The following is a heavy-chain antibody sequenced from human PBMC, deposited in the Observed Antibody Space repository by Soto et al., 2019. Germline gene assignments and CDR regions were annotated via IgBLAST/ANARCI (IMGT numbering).Heavy chain of an antibody. D-gene: IGHD6-6*01. CDR2: ISQSGHT. CDR1: SGSFSGYY. Sequence: SETLALTCSIYSGSFSGYYWSWIRQPPGKGLEWIGEISQSGHTNYSPSLKSRVSISIDTSKRQFSLNLASVSAADTAVYYCARAPKVSGSSQTRPDFWGQGTLVTVSS. CDR3: ARAPKVSGSSQTRPDF. J-gene: IGHJ4*02. V-gene: IGHV4-34*01.